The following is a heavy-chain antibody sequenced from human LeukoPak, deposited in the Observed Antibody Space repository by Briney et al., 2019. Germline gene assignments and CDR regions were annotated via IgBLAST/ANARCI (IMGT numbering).Heavy chain of an antibody. Sequence: PSETLSLTRTVSGGSISSSSYYWGWIRQPPGKGLEWIGSIYYSGSTYYNPSLKSRVTISVDTPKNQFSLKLSSVTAADTAVYYCARDHACSNGVCSYFDYWGQGTLVTVSS. J-gene: IGHJ4*02. D-gene: IGHD2-8*01. CDR2: IYYSGST. CDR1: GGSISSSSYY. V-gene: IGHV4-39*07. CDR3: ARDHACSNGVCSYFDY.